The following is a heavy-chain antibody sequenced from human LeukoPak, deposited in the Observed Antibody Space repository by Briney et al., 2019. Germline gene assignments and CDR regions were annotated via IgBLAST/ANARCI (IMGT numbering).Heavy chain of an antibody. Sequence: GGSLRLSCAASGFTFSSYEMNWVRQAPGEGLEWVSYIGGSGRTIYYTDSVKGRFTISRDNAKNSLYLQMNSLRAEGTAVYYCVRGGLLGYWGQGTLVTVSS. V-gene: IGHV3-48*03. D-gene: IGHD3/OR15-3a*01. CDR2: IGGSGRTI. CDR1: GFTFSSYE. J-gene: IGHJ4*02. CDR3: VRGGLLGY.